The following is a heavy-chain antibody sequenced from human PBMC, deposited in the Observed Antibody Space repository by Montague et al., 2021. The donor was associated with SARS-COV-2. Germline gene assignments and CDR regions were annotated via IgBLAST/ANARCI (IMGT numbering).Heavy chain of an antibody. CDR3: ARNGVEFRGSEKYYSGNWLDP. CDR2: IDLDDDK. J-gene: IGHJ5*02. Sequence: PALVKPTQTLALTCTFSGFSLTTDGMCVSWIRQPPGKALEWLARIDLDDDKYYSTSLKTRLTISKGTSKNQVVLTMTNMNPADTATYYCARNGVEFRGSEKYYSGNWLDPWGQGTLVTVSS. D-gene: IGHD3-10*01. CDR1: GFSLTTDGMC. V-gene: IGHV2-70*11.